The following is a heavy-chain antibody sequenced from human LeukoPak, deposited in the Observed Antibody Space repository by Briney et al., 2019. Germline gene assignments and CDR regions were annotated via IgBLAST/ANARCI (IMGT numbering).Heavy chain of an antibody. V-gene: IGHV4-4*07. D-gene: IGHD1-26*01. CDR1: VGSISNYY. CDR2: IYSTGST. CDR3: AREETVGGTHGELDH. Sequence: SETLSLTCTVSVGSISNYYWNWIRQSAGKGLEWIGRIYSTGSTNYNPSLKSRVTMSVDTSKNQFSLRLRSVTAADTAVYYCAREETVGGTHGELDHWGQGTLVTVSS. J-gene: IGHJ4*02.